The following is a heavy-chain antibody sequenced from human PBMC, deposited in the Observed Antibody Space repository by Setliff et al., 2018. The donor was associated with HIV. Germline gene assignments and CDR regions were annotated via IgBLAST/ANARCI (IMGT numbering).Heavy chain of an antibody. CDR1: GGSLSGYY. CDR2: VSHTGST. V-gene: IGHV4-34*01. J-gene: IGHJ4*02. Sequence: SETLSLTCAVYGGSLSGYYWRWIRQPPGKGLEWIGDVSHTGSTNYNPSLKSRITISADTPKNQFSLKLSSVTAADTAVYYCARRPPYWGFDFWGQGTLVTVSS. D-gene: IGHD3-16*01. CDR3: ARRPPYWGFDF.